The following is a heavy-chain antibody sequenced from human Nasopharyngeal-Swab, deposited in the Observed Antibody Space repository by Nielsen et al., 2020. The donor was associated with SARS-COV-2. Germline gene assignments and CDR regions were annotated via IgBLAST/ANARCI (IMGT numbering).Heavy chain of an antibody. CDR3: TTDLHDYGDYDY. D-gene: IGHD4-17*01. CDR2: IKSKTEGGTT. Sequence: GESLKISCAASGFTFSGSAMHWVRQAPGKGLEWVGRIKSKTEGGTTDYAAPVKGRFTISRDASKNTLFLQMNSLKTEDTAVYYCTTDLHDYGDYDYWGQGTVVTVSS. J-gene: IGHJ4*02. CDR1: GFTFSGSA. V-gene: IGHV3-15*01.